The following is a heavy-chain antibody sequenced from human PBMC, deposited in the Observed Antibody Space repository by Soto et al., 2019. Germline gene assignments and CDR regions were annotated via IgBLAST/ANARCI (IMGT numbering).Heavy chain of an antibody. J-gene: IGHJ6*02. CDR2: ISSSSSTI. V-gene: IGHV3-48*01. CDR3: AREGEYSYGSSANYYYGMDV. D-gene: IGHD5-18*01. CDR1: GFTFSSYS. Sequence: QPGGSLRLSCAASGFTFSSYSMNWVRQAPGKGLEWVSYISSSSSTIYYADSVKGRFTISRDNAKNSLYLQMNSLRAEDTAVYYCAREGEYSYGSSANYYYGMDVWGQGTTVTV.